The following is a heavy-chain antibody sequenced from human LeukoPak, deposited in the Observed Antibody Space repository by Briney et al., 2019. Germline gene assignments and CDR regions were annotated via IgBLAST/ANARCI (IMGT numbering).Heavy chain of an antibody. Sequence: GGSLRLSCAASGFTFSSYAMSWVRQAPGKGLEWVSAISGSGGSTYYADSVKGRFTISRDNSKNTLYLQMNSLRAEDTAVYYCVQLDGYSYGYMVDHWGQGTLVTVSS. CDR3: VQLDGYSYGYMVDH. J-gene: IGHJ4*02. V-gene: IGHV3-23*01. CDR1: GFTFSSYA. CDR2: ISGSGGST. D-gene: IGHD5-18*01.